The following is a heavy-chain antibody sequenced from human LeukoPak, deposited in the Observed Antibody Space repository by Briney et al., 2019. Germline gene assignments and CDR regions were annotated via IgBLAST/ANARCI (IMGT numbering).Heavy chain of an antibody. CDR1: GFTFSSYA. CDR3: ARFATYGSGTYAFDY. V-gene: IGHV3-30-3*01. D-gene: IGHD3-10*01. CDR2: ISYDGSNK. J-gene: IGHJ4*02. Sequence: PGGSLRLSCAASGFTFSSYAMHWVRQAPGKGLEWVAVISYDGSNKYYADSVKGRFTISRDNAKNSLYLQMNSLRAEDTAVYYCARFATYGSGTYAFDYWGQGTLVTASS.